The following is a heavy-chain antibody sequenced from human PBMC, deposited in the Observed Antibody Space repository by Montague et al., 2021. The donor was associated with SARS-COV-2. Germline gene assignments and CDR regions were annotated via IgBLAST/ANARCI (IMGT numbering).Heavy chain of an antibody. V-gene: IGHV4-59*11. CDR2: IYYSGGI. J-gene: IGHJ5*02. CDR3: ARAVSVRRAVNWFDP. Sequence: SETLSLTCTVSGGSMSDHYWSWIRQPLGKGLELLAYIYYSGGINSNASLTSRVTMSVDPSKNQFSLKLTAVTAADTAVYYCARAVSVRRAVNWFDPWGQGTLVTVSS. CDR1: GGSMSDHY. D-gene: IGHD3-10*01.